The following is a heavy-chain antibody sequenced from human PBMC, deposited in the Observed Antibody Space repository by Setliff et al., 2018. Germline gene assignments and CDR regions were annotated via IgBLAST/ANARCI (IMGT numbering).Heavy chain of an antibody. D-gene: IGHD6-13*01. CDR1: GGSISCGDYY. J-gene: IGHJ4*02. CDR2: IYYSGSA. CDR3: ARGRGFIPAAGTDY. V-gene: IGHV4-30-4*01. Sequence: PSETLSLTCTVSGGSISCGDYYWSWIRQPPGKGLEWIGYIYYSGSAYYNPSLKSRLTVSIDPSKNQFSLKLSSVTAADTAMYYCARGRGFIPAAGTDYWGQGTLVTAPQ.